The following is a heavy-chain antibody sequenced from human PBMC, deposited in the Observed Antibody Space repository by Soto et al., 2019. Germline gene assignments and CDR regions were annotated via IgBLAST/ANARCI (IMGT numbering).Heavy chain of an antibody. J-gene: IGHJ5*02. CDR3: TTLSPIYWVFNWFDP. CDR2: IKSKTDGGTT. V-gene: IGHV3-15*01. CDR1: GFTFSNAW. D-gene: IGHD5-12*01. Sequence: GGSLRLSCAASGFTFSNAWMSWVRQAPGKGLEWVGRIKSKTDGGTTDYAAPVKGRFTISRDDSKNTLYLQMNSLKTEDTAVYYCTTLSPIYWVFNWFDPWGQGTLVTVSS.